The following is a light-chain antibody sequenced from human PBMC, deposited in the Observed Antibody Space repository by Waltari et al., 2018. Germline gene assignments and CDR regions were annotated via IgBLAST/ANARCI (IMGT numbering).Light chain of an antibody. CDR3: QQRNTWPWT. Sequence: EIVLTQSPATLSLPPGERATLSCRAGQSVSSYLAWYQQKPGQAHRLLIYDISDRATGIPARFSGSGSGTDFTLTISSLEPEDFAVYYCQQRNTWPWTFGQGTKVEIK. J-gene: IGKJ1*01. CDR1: QSVSSY. CDR2: DIS. V-gene: IGKV3-11*01.